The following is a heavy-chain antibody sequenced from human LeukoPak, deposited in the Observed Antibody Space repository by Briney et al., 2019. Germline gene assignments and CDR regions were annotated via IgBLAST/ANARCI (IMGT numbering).Heavy chain of an antibody. D-gene: IGHD6-13*01. V-gene: IGHV3-11*01. CDR1: GFTFSDYY. CDR2: ISSSGSTI. Sequence: GGSLRLSCAASGFTFSDYYMSWIRQAPGKWLEWVSYISSSGSTIYYADSVKGRFTLSRNNAKNSLYLQMNSLRAEDTAVYYCAREGIAAAGLMDVWGKGTTVTVSS. CDR3: AREGIAAAGLMDV. J-gene: IGHJ6*04.